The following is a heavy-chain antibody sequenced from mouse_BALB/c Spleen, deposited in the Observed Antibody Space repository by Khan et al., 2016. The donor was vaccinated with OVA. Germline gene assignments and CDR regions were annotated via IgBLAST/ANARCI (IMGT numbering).Heavy chain of an antibody. CDR3: ARGNYYGYAIDY. CDR2: ISYSGST. Sequence: EVQLQESGPGLVKPSQSLSLTCTVTGYSITSNYAWNWIRQFPGNKLEWMGYISYSGSTSYNPSLKSRISITRDTSKNQFFLQLSSVTTEDTATXYCARGNYYGYAIDYWGQGTSVTVSS. D-gene: IGHD1-1*01. J-gene: IGHJ4*01. CDR1: GYSITSNYA. V-gene: IGHV3-2*02.